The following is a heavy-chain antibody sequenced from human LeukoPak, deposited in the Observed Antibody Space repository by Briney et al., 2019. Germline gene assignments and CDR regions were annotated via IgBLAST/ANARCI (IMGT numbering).Heavy chain of an antibody. Sequence: GGSLRLSCAASGFTFSSYGMHWVRQAPGKGLEWVAVISYDGSNKYYADSVKGRFTISRDNSKNTLYLQMNSLRAEDTAVYYCAKLSGSYPMGYFDYWGQGTLVTVSS. J-gene: IGHJ4*02. CDR2: ISYDGSNK. V-gene: IGHV3-30*18. D-gene: IGHD1-26*01. CDR1: GFTFSSYG. CDR3: AKLSGSYPMGYFDY.